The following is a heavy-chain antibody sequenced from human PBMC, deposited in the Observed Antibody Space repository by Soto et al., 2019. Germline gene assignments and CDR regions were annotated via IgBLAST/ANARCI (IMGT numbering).Heavy chain of an antibody. Sequence: ASVKVSCKASGYTFTSYDINWVRQATGQGLEWMGRMNPNSGNTGYAQKFQGRATMTRNTSISTAYMELSSLRSEDTAVYYCARGAGVTYYDFWSGYYTHGWFDPWGQGTLVTVSS. CDR3: ARGAGVTYYDFWSGYYTHGWFDP. D-gene: IGHD3-3*01. J-gene: IGHJ5*02. V-gene: IGHV1-8*01. CDR2: MNPNSGNT. CDR1: GYTFTSYD.